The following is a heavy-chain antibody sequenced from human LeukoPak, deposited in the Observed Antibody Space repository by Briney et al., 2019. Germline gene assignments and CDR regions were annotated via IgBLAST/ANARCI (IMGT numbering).Heavy chain of an antibody. CDR1: GFTFSSFA. Sequence: GGSLRLSCSASGFTFSSFAMHWVRQAPGKGLEYVSSISTNGGSTYYADSVKGRFTISRDNSKNTLDLQMSSLRAEDTAVYYCVKIRNGDYDYWGQGTLVAVSS. CDR2: ISTNGGST. D-gene: IGHD4-17*01. J-gene: IGHJ4*02. V-gene: IGHV3-64D*06. CDR3: VKIRNGDYDY.